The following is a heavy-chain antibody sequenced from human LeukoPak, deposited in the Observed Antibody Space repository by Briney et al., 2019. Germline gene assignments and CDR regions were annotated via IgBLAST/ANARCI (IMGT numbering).Heavy chain of an antibody. V-gene: IGHV4-38-2*01. D-gene: IGHD2-2*01. Sequence: SETLSLTCAVSGYSISSGYYWGWIRQPPGKGLEWIGSIYHSGSTYYNPSLKSRVTISVDTSKNQFSLKLSSVTAADTAVYYCARQVGYCSSTSCYFVYWGQGTLVTVSS. CDR1: GYSISSGYY. J-gene: IGHJ4*02. CDR2: IYHSGST. CDR3: ARQVGYCSSTSCYFVY.